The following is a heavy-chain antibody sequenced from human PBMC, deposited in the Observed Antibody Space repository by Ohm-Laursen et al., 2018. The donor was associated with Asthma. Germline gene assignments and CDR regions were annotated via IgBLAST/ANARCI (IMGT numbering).Heavy chain of an antibody. CDR2: INTNTGNP. Sequence: ASVKVSCKASGYTFTRFTVNWVRQAPGQGLEWLGWINTNTGNPTFAQGLTGRFVLSLDTSVSTAYLQISSLKAEDTAVYYCARGITFSDYWGQGTLVTVSS. CDR3: ARGITFSDY. CDR1: GYTFTRFT. V-gene: IGHV7-4-1*02. J-gene: IGHJ4*02. D-gene: IGHD3-16*01.